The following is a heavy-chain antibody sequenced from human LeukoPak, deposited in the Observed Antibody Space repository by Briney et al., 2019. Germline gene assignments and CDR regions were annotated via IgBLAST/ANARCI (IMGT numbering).Heavy chain of an antibody. V-gene: IGHV1-69*05. CDR1: GGTFSSYA. Sequence: GASVKVSCKASGGTFSSYAISWVRQAPGQGLEWMGGIIPIFGTANYAQKFQGRVTITTDESTSTAYMELSSLRSEDTAVYYCARGNFIVVVPAAIRIGYYFDYWGQGTLVTVSS. CDR2: IIPIFGTA. J-gene: IGHJ4*02. CDR3: ARGNFIVVVPAAIRIGYYFDY. D-gene: IGHD2-2*02.